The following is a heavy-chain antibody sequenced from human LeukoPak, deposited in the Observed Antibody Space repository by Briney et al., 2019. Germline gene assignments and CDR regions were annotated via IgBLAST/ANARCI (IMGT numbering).Heavy chain of an antibody. CDR2: IYHSGST. V-gene: IGHV4-30-2*01. CDR3: ARSYYYGSGSYVWFDP. Sequence: PSETLSLTCAVYGGSFSGYYWSWIRQPPGKGLEWIGYIYHSGSTYYNPSLKGRVTISVDRSKNQSSLKLSSVTAADTAVYYCARSYYYGSGSYVWFDPWGQGTLVTVSS. J-gene: IGHJ5*02. D-gene: IGHD3-10*01. CDR1: GGSFSGYY.